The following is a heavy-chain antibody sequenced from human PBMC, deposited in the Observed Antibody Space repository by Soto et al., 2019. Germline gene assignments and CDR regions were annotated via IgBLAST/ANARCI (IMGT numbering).Heavy chain of an antibody. Sequence: QVQLVASGGGVVQPGRSLRLSCAASGFTVSSYGMHWVRQAPGKGLEWVAVIWYAGSNKYYADSVKGRFTISRENSKHTLYLQMNSLSAEDTAVNYCARELRGPVDYWGQGTLVTVSS. J-gene: IGHJ4*02. D-gene: IGHD2-15*01. CDR2: IWYAGSNK. CDR1: GFTVSSYG. CDR3: ARELRGPVDY. V-gene: IGHV3-33*01.